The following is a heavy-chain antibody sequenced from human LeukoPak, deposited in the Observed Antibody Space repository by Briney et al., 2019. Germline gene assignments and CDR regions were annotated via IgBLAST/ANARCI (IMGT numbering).Heavy chain of an antibody. V-gene: IGHV3-11*04. CDR2: ISSSGSTI. D-gene: IGHD3-22*01. CDR3: ARYYYDSSGYTAEYFQH. Sequence: GGSLRLSCAASGFTFSNAWMSWVRQAPGKGLEWVSYISSSGSTIYYADSVKGRFTISRDNAKNSLYLQMNSLRAEDTAVYYCARYYYDSSGYTAEYFQHWGPGTLVTVSS. J-gene: IGHJ1*01. CDR1: GFTFSNAW.